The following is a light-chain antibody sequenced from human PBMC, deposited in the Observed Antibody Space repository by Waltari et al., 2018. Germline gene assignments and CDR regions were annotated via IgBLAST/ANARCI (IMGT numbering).Light chain of an antibody. Sequence: SSGLTQPPSVSVSTGQTATITCSGSKLGNTFASWYQQRPGQSPVLVIYQDKKRPSVTPERCSGANSGYTATLTISGALPMDEADYYCLAWDFSTAWTFGTGTRVTVL. CDR3: LAWDFSTAWT. CDR2: QDK. CDR1: KLGNTF. V-gene: IGLV3-1*01. J-gene: IGLJ1*01.